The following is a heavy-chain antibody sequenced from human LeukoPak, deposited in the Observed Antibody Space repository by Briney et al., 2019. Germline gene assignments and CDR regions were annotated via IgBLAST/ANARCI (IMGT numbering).Heavy chain of an antibody. V-gene: IGHV3-23*01. D-gene: IGHD6-19*01. CDR1: GFSLTTYA. CDR3: AKLTTGWFEDF. CDR2: IRASDGST. Sequence: GGSLRLSCAASGFSLTTYAMTWVRQAPGKGLEWVSAIRASDGSTFYADSVKGRFTISRDSSKNTLYLQMSDLRDEDAAVYYCAKLTTGWFEDFWGQGTLVTVSS. J-gene: IGHJ4*02.